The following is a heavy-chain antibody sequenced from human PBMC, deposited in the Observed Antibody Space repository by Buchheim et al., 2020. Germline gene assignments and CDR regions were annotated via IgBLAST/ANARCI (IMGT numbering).Heavy chain of an antibody. CDR3: ARVYYYDSSGYYYVKDWFDP. D-gene: IGHD3-22*01. J-gene: IGHJ5*02. CDR2: IYYSGST. V-gene: IGHV4-31*03. Sequence: QVRLQESGPGLVKPSQTLSLTCTVSGGSISSGGYYWSWIRQHPGKGLEWIGYIYYSGSTYYNPSLKSRVTISVDTSKNQFSLKLSSVTAADTAVYYCARVYYYDSSGYYYVKDWFDPWGQGTL. CDR1: GGSISSGGYY.